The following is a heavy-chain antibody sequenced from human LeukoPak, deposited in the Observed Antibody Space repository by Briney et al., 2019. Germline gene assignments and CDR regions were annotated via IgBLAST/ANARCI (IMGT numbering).Heavy chain of an antibody. J-gene: IGHJ4*02. D-gene: IGHD3-10*01. V-gene: IGHV1-18*01. Sequence: ASVKVSRKASGYTFTSYGISWVRQAPGQGLEWMGWISAYNGNTNYAQKLQGRVTMTTDTSTSTAYMELRSLRSDDTAVYYCARDKYYYGSGSPLDYWGQGTLVTVSS. CDR2: ISAYNGNT. CDR1: GYTFTSYG. CDR3: ARDKYYYGSGSPLDY.